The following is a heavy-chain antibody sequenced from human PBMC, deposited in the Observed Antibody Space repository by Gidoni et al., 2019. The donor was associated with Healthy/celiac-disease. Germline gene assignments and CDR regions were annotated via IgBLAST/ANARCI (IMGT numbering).Heavy chain of an antibody. V-gene: IGHV4-34*01. D-gene: IGHD2-2*01. Sequence: QPPGKGLEWNGEINHSGSTNYNPSRKSRVTISVDTSKNQLSLKLSSVTAADTAVDYWARGPLRYCSSTSCYYYYGMDVWGQGTTVTVSS. CDR2: INHSGST. CDR3: ARGPLRYCSSTSCYYYYGMDV. J-gene: IGHJ6*02.